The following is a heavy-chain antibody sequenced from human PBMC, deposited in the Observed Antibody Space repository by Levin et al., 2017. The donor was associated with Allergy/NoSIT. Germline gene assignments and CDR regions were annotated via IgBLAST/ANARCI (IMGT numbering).Heavy chain of an antibody. D-gene: IGHD2-15*01. CDR1: GGSFSGYY. CDR3: ARVNVVVAATTTPLDY. Sequence: LSQTLSLTCAVYGGSFSGYYWSWIRQPPGKGLEWIGEINHSGSTNYNPSLKSRVTISVDTSKNQFSLKLSSVTAADTAVYYCARVNVVVAATTTPLDYWGQGTLVTVSS. V-gene: IGHV4-34*01. J-gene: IGHJ4*02. CDR2: INHSGST.